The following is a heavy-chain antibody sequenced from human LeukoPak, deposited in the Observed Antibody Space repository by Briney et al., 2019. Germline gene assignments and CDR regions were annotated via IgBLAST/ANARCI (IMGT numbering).Heavy chain of an antibody. CDR3: ARGHALSAFDY. CDR1: GFTFSDSG. V-gene: IGHV3-21*01. D-gene: IGHD1-26*01. Sequence: GGSLRLSCAASGFTFSDSGMNWVRQAPGKGLEWVSFISSSSSYIYFADSMRGRFTISRDNAKHLVYLQMNSLRAEDTGVYYCARGHALSAFDYWGQGTLVTVSS. CDR2: ISSSSSYI. J-gene: IGHJ4*02.